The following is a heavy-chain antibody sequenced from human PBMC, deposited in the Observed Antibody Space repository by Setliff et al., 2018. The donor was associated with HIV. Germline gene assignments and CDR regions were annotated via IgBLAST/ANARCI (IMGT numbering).Heavy chain of an antibody. CDR1: GYTFTIYD. Sequence: ASVKVSCKASGYTFTIYDITWVRQAPGQGLEWMGWINTGNDNTRYSQKFQGRVTITRDTSASTAYMELSSLTSEDTAVYYCAKGGDRAMINFDHWGQGTLVTVSS. J-gene: IGHJ4*02. CDR3: AKGGDRAMINFDH. V-gene: IGHV1-3*04. D-gene: IGHD5-18*01. CDR2: INTGNDNT.